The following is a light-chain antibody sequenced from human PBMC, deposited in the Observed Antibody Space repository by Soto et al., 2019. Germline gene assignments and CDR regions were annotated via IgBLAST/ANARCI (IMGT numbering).Light chain of an antibody. Sequence: EIVMTHSPATLSVSPCERATLSCSASQSISSNLAWYQQKPGQAPRLLIYGASTRATGIPARFSGSGSGTEFTLTISSLQSEDFAVYYCQQYNNWPPWTFGQGTKVDI. CDR2: GAS. V-gene: IGKV3-15*01. CDR3: QQYNNWPPWT. J-gene: IGKJ1*01. CDR1: QSISSN.